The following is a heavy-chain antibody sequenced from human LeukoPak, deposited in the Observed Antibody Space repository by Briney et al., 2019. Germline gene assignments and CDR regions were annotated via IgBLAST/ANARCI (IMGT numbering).Heavy chain of an antibody. V-gene: IGHV1-2*06. J-gene: IGHJ6*03. CDR3: ARAPNRRTAYYMDV. Sequence: GASVKVSCKASGYTFTSYYMHWVRQAPGQGLEWMGRINPNSGGTNYAQKFQGRVTMTRDTSISTAYMELSRLRSDDTAVYYCARAPNRRTAYYMDVWGKGTTVTVSS. D-gene: IGHD1-14*01. CDR2: INPNSGGT. CDR1: GYTFTSYY.